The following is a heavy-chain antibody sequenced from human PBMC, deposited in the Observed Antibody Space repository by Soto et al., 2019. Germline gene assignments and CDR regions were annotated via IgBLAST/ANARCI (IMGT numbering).Heavy chain of an antibody. J-gene: IGHJ4*02. V-gene: IGHV1-8*01. Sequence: QVQLVQSGAEVKKPGASVKVSCKASGYTFTSYXXNXXXXXPGQGIELAGRLNPKSGNTSFAQKFQGRVTMTRNTXXXXXXXXXXXLXSEYXAEXXXXXXAGYSKWGQGTLVTVSS. CDR1: GYTFTSYX. CDR2: LNPKSGNT. D-gene: IGHD3-9*01. CDR3: XXXAGYSK.